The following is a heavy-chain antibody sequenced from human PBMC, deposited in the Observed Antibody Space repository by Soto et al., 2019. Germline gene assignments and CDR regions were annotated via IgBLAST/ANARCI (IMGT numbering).Heavy chain of an antibody. CDR2: ISSSGSTI. J-gene: IGHJ6*02. D-gene: IGHD3-3*01. V-gene: IGHV3-48*03. CDR1: GFTFSSYE. CDR3: ATNMYYDFWSGKVNYGMDV. Sequence: GGSLRLCCAASGFTFSSYEMNWVRQAPGKGLEWVSYISSSGSTIYYADSVKGRFTISRDNAKNSLYLQMNSLRAEDTAVYYCATNMYYDFWSGKVNYGMDVWGQGTTVTVSS.